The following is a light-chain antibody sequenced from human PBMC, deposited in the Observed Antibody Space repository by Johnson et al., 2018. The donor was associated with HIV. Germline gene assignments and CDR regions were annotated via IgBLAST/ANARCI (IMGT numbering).Light chain of an antibody. CDR3: GTWDSSLSAFYV. CDR2: DNN. J-gene: IGLJ1*01. Sequence: LTQPPSVSAAPGQKVTISCSGSSSNIGNNYVSWYQQLPGTAPKLLIYDNNKRPSGIPDRFSGSKSGTSATLGITGLQTGDEADYYCGTWDSSLSAFYVFGTGTKVTVL. CDR1: SSNIGNNY. V-gene: IGLV1-51*01.